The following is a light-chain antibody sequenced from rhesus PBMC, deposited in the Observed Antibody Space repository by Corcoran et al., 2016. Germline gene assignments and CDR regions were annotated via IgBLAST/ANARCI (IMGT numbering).Light chain of an antibody. CDR3: CSYTTSTTFI. J-gene: IGLJ1*01. V-gene: IGLV2S7*01. Sequence: QSAPTQPPSVSGSPGQWGTISCTGTSSDGGAYNYVPWYQQHPGKAPKLMIYDVSKRPSGVSDRFSGSKSGNTASLTISGLPAEDEADYYCCSYTTSTTFILAAGTRLTVL. CDR2: DVS. CDR1: SSDGGAYNY.